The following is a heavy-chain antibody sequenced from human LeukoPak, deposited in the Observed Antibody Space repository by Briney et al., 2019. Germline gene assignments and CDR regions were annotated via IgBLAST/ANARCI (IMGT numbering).Heavy chain of an antibody. CDR3: ARASGWSPFDY. D-gene: IGHD6-19*01. J-gene: IGHJ4*02. CDR2: IYYSGST. CDR1: GFTFSSYA. Sequence: LRLSCAASGFTFSSYAMSWIRQHPGKGLEWIGYIYYSGSTYYNPSLKSRVTISVDTSKNQFSLKLSSVTAADTAVYYCARASGWSPFDYWGQGTLVTVSS. V-gene: IGHV4-31*02.